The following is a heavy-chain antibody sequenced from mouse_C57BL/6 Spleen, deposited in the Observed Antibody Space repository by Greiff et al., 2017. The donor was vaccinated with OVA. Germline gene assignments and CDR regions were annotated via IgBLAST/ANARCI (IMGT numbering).Heavy chain of an antibody. CDR2: INPSTGGT. Sequence: VQLQQSGPELVKPGASVKISCKASGYSFTGYYMNWVKQSPEKSLEWIGEINPSTGGTTYNQKFKAKATLTVDKSSSTAYMQLKSLTSEDSAVYYCARGNYYGSSYNYRGQGTTLTVSS. J-gene: IGHJ2*01. CDR3: ARGNYYGSSYNY. V-gene: IGHV1-42*01. D-gene: IGHD1-1*01. CDR1: GYSFTGYY.